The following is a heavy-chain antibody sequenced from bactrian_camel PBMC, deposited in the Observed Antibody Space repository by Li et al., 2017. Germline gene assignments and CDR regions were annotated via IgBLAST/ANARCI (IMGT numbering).Heavy chain of an antibody. V-gene: IGHV3S31*01. J-gene: IGHJ4*01. CDR1: GFIFTNYA. D-gene: IGHD2*01. CDR2: IYDTGRST. Sequence: QLVESGGGLVQPGGSLRLSCTTSGFIFTNYAMSWFRQASGKGLEWVSTIYDTGRSTYYAESVKGRFTISRNNAKNTLYLQLNSLKTEDTAVYSCAKSRYSGGYLYENRDEYDYWGQGTQVTVS. CDR3: AKSRYSGGYLYENRDEYDY.